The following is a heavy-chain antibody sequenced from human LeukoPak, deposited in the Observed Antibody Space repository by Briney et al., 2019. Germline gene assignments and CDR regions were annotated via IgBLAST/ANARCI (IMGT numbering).Heavy chain of an antibody. Sequence: GGPLRLSCAASGFIFSTYGMHWVRQAPGKGLEWVAVISFDGSNKYYADSVKGRFTISRDNSKGTLYLQMNSLRPEETAVYYCAKDFRDGYNHPSYYFGSWGQGTLVTVSS. CDR3: AKDFRDGYNHPSYYFGS. CDR1: GFIFSTYG. J-gene: IGHJ4*02. D-gene: IGHD6-25*01. V-gene: IGHV3-30*18. CDR2: ISFDGSNK.